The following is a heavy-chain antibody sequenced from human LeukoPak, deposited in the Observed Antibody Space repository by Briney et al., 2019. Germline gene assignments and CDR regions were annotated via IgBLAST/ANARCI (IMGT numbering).Heavy chain of an antibody. D-gene: IGHD2-15*01. Sequence: PGGSLRLSCVASTFTFKNYWMTWVRQAPGKRLEWVANIDHDGREKHYLDSVQGRFTISRDNAKESLFLQMNSLRAEDTAVYYCARVSDIVVVVAGLYVFDMWGQGTLVTVSS. CDR2: IDHDGREK. CDR3: ARVSDIVVVVAGLYVFDM. V-gene: IGHV3-7*02. CDR1: TFTFKNYW. J-gene: IGHJ3*02.